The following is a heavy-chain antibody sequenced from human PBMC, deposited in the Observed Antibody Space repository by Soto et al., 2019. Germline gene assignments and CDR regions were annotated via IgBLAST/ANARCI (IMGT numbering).Heavy chain of an antibody. V-gene: IGHV3-7*03. D-gene: IGHD3-10*01. J-gene: IGHJ4*02. CDR1: GFTFSSYW. Sequence: GGSLRLSCAASGFTFSSYWMSWVRQAPGKGLEWVANIKQDGSEKYYVDSVKGRFTISRDNAKNSLYLQMNSLRAEDTAVYYCAKPGSGSYRYYFDYWGQGTLVTVSS. CDR3: AKPGSGSYRYYFDY. CDR2: IKQDGSEK.